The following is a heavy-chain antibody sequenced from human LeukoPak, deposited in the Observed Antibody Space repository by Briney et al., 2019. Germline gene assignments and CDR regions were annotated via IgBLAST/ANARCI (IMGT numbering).Heavy chain of an antibody. CDR2: LYYSGST. Sequence: PSETLSLTCAVYGGSFSGYYWSWIRQPPGKGLEWIGSLYYSGSTYYNPSLKSRATISVDTSKNQFSLKLSSVTAADTAVYYCANAAYSSSWYWSPHFDYWGQGTLVTVSS. CDR3: ANAAYSSSWYWSPHFDY. D-gene: IGHD6-13*01. V-gene: IGHV4-34*01. CDR1: GGSFSGYY. J-gene: IGHJ4*02.